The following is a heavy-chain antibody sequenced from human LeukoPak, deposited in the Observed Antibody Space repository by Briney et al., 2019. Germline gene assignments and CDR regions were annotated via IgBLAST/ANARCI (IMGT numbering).Heavy chain of an antibody. CDR2: ISGSGYRT. Sequence: GGSLRLSCAASGFTFSTYAMSWVRQAPGKGLEWVSGISGSGYRTHYADSVEGRFTISRDNSKNTLYLLMISLRAEDTAVYSCAKYYDDSSGYYDAAPLDSWGQGTLVTVFS. J-gene: IGHJ4*02. V-gene: IGHV3-23*01. CDR1: GFTFSTYA. CDR3: AKYYDDSSGYYDAAPLDS. D-gene: IGHD3-22*01.